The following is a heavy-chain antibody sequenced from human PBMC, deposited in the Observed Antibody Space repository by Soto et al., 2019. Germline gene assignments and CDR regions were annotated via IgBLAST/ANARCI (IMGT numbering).Heavy chain of an antibody. J-gene: IGHJ3*01. CDR3: ARDILEVGPRANDAFDV. V-gene: IGHV1-3*01. D-gene: IGHD2-8*02. CDR2: INPANGNT. CDR1: GFTFSDTL. Sequence: QVQLVQSGAEVKKPGASVKISCQASGFTFSDTLINWVRQGPGQRLEWMGWINPANGNTRYSESFQGRVSISSLSSVSTVYVALSDLTSEDTAVYYCARDILEVGPRANDAFDVWGQGTLITVSS.